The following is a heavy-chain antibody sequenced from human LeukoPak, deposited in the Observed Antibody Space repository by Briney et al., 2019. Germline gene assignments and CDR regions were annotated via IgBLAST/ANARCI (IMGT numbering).Heavy chain of an antibody. D-gene: IGHD5-12*01. Sequence: GGSLRLSCAASGFTFSSYAMSWVRQAPGMGLEWVSAISASGGSTYYADSVKGRFTISRDNSKNTLYLQMNSLRAEDTAVYYCARVLYSGYDYWGQGTLVTVSS. CDR1: GFTFSSYA. J-gene: IGHJ4*02. V-gene: IGHV3-23*01. CDR2: ISASGGST. CDR3: ARVLYSGYDY.